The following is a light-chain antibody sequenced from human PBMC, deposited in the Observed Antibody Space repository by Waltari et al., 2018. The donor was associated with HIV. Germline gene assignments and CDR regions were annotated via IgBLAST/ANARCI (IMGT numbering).Light chain of an antibody. CDR1: QDIRTD. Sequence: AIQMTQSRSYLSTSVGGRVTITCRASQDIRTDLGWYQQKPGEAPNLLIYDASHLETGVPSRFSGSGSGTDFTLTIDSLQPEDFATYYCLQDHNSPLTFGPGTKVDIE. J-gene: IGKJ3*01. V-gene: IGKV1-6*01. CDR3: LQDHNSPLT. CDR2: DAS.